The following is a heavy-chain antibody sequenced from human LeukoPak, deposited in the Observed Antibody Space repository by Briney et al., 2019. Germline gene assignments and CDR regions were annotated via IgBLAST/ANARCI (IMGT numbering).Heavy chain of an antibody. D-gene: IGHD1-26*01. CDR3: ARDLKGIVGATGEGDGMDV. CDR2: INPNSGGT. V-gene: IGHV1-2*02. J-gene: IGHJ6*02. CDR1: GYTFTGYY. Sequence: ASVKVSCKASGYTFTGYYMHWVRQAPGQGLEWMGWINPNSGGTNYAQKFQGRVTMTRDTSISTAYMELSRLRSDDTAVYYCARDLKGIVGATGEGDGMDVWGQGTTVTVSS.